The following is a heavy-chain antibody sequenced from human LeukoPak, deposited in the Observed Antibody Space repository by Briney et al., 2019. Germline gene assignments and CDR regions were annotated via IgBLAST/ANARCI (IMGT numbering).Heavy chain of an antibody. V-gene: IGHV3-7*01. Sequence: GGSLRLSCAASGFTFSSYWMSWVRQAPGKGLEWVANIKQDGSEKYYVDSVKGRFTISRDNAKNSLYLQMNSLRAEDTAVYYCARDGYQLHKVDLATDPFDYWGQGTLVTVSS. CDR2: IKQDGSEK. D-gene: IGHD2-2*01. J-gene: IGHJ4*02. CDR1: GFTFSSYW. CDR3: ARDGYQLHKVDLATDPFDY.